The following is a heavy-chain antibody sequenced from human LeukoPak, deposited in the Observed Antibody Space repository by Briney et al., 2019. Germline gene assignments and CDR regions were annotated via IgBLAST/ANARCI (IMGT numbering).Heavy chain of an antibody. CDR1: GFTVSSNY. D-gene: IGHD3-22*01. J-gene: IGHJ6*03. CDR3: VRGGDSSPPPNFYYYYFDV. Sequence: GGSLRLSCAASGFTVSSNYMSWVRQAPGKGLEWVSVIYSGGSTYYADSVKGRFTISRDNSRNTLYLDIKSLRPEDTALYYCVRGGDSSPPPNFYYYYFDVWGKGTTVTVSS. CDR2: IYSGGST. V-gene: IGHV3-53*05.